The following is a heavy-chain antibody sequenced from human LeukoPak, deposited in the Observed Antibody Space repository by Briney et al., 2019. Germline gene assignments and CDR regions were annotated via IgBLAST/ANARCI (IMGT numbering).Heavy chain of an antibody. CDR2: INHSGST. CDR1: VGSFSGYY. J-gene: IGHJ5*02. V-gene: IGHV4-34*01. CDR3: ARLKQGYCSGGSCSNWFDP. D-gene: IGHD2-15*01. Sequence: SETLSLTCAVYVGSFSGYYWSCICQPPREGLEWIGEINHSGSTNYNTSLKSRVTISVDTPKNQFSLKLSSVTAADTAVYYCARLKQGYCSGGSCSNWFDPWGQGTLVTVSS.